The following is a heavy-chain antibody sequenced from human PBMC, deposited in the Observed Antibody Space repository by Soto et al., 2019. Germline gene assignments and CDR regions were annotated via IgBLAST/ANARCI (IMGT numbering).Heavy chain of an antibody. J-gene: IGHJ4*02. Sequence: GASVKVSCKASGYTFTSYAMHWVRQAPGQRLEWMGWINAGNGNTKYSQKFQGRVTITRDTSASTAYMELSSLRSEDTAVYYCARGVALLISLFDYWGQGTLVTVSS. D-gene: IGHD2-21*01. CDR2: INAGNGNT. V-gene: IGHV1-3*01. CDR3: ARGVALLISLFDY. CDR1: GYTFTSYA.